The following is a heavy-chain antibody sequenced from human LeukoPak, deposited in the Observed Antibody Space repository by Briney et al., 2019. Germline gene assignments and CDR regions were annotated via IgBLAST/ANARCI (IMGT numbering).Heavy chain of an antibody. V-gene: IGHV3-48*04. CDR2: ISTSSSTK. CDR3: ARGPSSGSDY. CDR1: GFTFSSYA. D-gene: IGHD6-19*01. J-gene: IGHJ4*02. Sequence: PGGSLRLSCAASGFTFSSYAMNWVRQAPGKGPEWVSYISTSSSTKYYADSVTGRFTISRDNAKNSLYLQMNSLRAEDTAVYYCARGPSSGSDYWGQGTLVTVSS.